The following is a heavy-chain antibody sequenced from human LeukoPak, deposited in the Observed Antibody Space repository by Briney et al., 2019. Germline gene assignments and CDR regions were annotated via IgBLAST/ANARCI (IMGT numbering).Heavy chain of an antibody. D-gene: IGHD5-12*01. CDR1: GFTFSNYW. V-gene: IGHV3-7*01. Sequence: GGSLRLSCAASGFTFSNYWMTWVRQAPGKGLEWVAHINQDGSEEHYMDSAKARFTISRYNAKNSLSLQMNSLRAEDTAVYYCVRDGGVSGYDLLDYWGQGTLVTVSS. J-gene: IGHJ4*02. CDR2: INQDGSEE. CDR3: VRDGGVSGYDLLDY.